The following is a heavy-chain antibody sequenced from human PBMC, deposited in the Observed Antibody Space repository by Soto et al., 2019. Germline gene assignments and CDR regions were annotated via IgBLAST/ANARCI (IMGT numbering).Heavy chain of an antibody. CDR3: TGLSYSGGWYY. V-gene: IGHV3-73*01. CDR2: IRSKANSYAT. CDR1: GFTFSVSA. Sequence: EVQLVESGGGLVQPGGSLTLSCAASGFTFSVSAMHWVRQASGKRLEWVGRIRSKANSYATVYAASVKGRFSISRDDSKNTAYLQMSSLKTEDTAVYYCTGLSYSGGWYYWGQGILVTVSS. D-gene: IGHD6-19*01. J-gene: IGHJ4*02.